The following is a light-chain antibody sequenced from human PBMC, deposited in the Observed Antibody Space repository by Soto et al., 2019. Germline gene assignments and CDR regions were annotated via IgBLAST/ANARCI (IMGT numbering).Light chain of an antibody. CDR3: QAWDSSTHNYV. CDR1: KLGDKY. J-gene: IGLJ1*01. V-gene: IGLV3-1*01. CDR2: QDS. Sequence: SYELTQPPSVSVSPGQTASITCSGDKLGDKYACWYQQKPGQSPVLVIYQDSKRPSGIPERFSGSNSGNTATLTISGTQAMDEADYYCQAWDSSTHNYVFGTGTQLTVL.